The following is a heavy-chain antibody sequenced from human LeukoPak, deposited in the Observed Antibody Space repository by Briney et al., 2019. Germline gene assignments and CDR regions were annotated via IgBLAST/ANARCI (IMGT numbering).Heavy chain of an antibody. CDR3: ARGNDYGDYPSWFDP. CDR2: ISSSSSYI. J-gene: IGHJ5*02. CDR1: GFTFSSYS. D-gene: IGHD4-17*01. V-gene: IGHV3-21*01. Sequence: GGSLRLSCAASGFTFSSYSMNWVRQAPGKGLEWVLSISSSSSYIYYADSVKGRFTISRDNAKNSLYLQMNSLRAEDTAVYYCARGNDYGDYPSWFDPWGQGTLVTVSS.